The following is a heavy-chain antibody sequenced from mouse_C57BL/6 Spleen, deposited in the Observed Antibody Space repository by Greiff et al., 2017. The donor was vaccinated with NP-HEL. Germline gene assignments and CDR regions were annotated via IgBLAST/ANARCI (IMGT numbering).Heavy chain of an antibody. CDR1: GFNIKDDY. J-gene: IGHJ2*01. CDR2: IDPENGDT. D-gene: IGHD3-2*02. CDR3: TTETAQATYY. Sequence: VQLKESGAELVRPGASVKLSCTASGFNIKDDYMHWVKQRPEQGLEWIGWIDPENGDTEYASKFQGKATITADTSSNTAYLQLSSLTSDDTAVYYCTTETAQATYYWGQGTTLTVSS. V-gene: IGHV14-4*01.